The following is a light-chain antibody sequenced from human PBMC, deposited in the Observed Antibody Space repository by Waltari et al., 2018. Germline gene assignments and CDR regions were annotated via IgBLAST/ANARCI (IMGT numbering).Light chain of an antibody. V-gene: IGKV1-39*01. Sequence: DIQMTQSPSSLSASLGDTVTVTCRASQNIRTQLNWYQQKPPTGPKLLIYAASNLHSGVPSRFSGSGSGTHFTFTISSLQPEDFATYYCQQSYSTPWTFGQGTKVEIK. CDR2: AAS. CDR1: QNIRTQ. CDR3: QQSYSTPWT. J-gene: IGKJ1*01.